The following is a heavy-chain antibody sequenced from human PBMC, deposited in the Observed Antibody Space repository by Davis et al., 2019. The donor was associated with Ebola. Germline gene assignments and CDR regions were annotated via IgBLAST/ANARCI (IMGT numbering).Heavy chain of an antibody. D-gene: IGHD3-16*01. CDR1: GYTFSSYA. CDR2: IIPIFGTA. Sequence: SVKVSCKASGYTFSSYAISWVRQAPGQGLEWMGGIIPIFGTANYAQKFQGRVTITADESTSTAYMELSSLRSEDTAVYYCARDLQFGELGMDVWGKGTTVTVSS. V-gene: IGHV1-69*13. CDR3: ARDLQFGELGMDV. J-gene: IGHJ6*04.